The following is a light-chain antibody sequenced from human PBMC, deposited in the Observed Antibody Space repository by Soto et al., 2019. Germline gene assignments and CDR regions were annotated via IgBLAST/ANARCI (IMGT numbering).Light chain of an antibody. CDR3: CSYAGSSIPVV. CDR1: SSDVGSYNL. J-gene: IGLJ2*01. CDR2: EGS. Sequence: QSALTQPASVSGSPGQSSTISCTGTSSDVGSYNLVSWYQQHPGKAPKLMIYEGSKRPSGVSNRFSGSKSGNTASLTISGLQAEDEADYYCCSYAGSSIPVVFGGGTKLTVL. V-gene: IGLV2-23*01.